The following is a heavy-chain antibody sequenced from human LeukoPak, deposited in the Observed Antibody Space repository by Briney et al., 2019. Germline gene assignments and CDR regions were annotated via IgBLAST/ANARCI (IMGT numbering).Heavy chain of an antibody. J-gene: IGHJ6*02. D-gene: IGHD3-10*01. V-gene: IGHV3-33*06. Sequence: PGGSLRLSCAASGFTFSSYGMHWVRQAPGKGLEWVAVIYYDGSNKYYADSVKGRFTISKDNSMNTLYLQMNSLRAEDTAVYYCAKAGYYGSTITPHYYYGMDVWGQGTTVTVSS. CDR2: IYYDGSNK. CDR1: GFTFSSYG. CDR3: AKAGYYGSTITPHYYYGMDV.